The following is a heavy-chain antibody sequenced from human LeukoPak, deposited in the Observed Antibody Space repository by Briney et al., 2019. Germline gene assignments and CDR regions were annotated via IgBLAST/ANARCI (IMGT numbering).Heavy chain of an antibody. J-gene: IGHJ4*02. CDR3: AREGDYYDTSGTLDY. CDR1: GGSISSSSYY. Sequence: SETLSLTCTVSGGSISSSSYYWGWIRKPAGKGLEWIGRIYTSGSTNYNPSLKSRVTISVDTSKNQFSLKLSSVTAADTAVYYCAREGDYYDTSGTLDYWGQGTLVTVSS. V-gene: IGHV4-61*02. D-gene: IGHD3-22*01. CDR2: IYTSGST.